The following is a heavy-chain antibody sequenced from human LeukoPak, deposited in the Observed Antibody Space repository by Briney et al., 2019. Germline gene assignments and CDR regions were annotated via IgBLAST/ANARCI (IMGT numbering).Heavy chain of an antibody. CDR3: ARLYRHTYGHGGMDV. CDR2: IYDSGST. Sequence: PSETLPLTCTVSGGSISSFYWSWIRQPPGKGLEWIGYIYDSGSTNYNPSLKSRVTISVDTSKNHFSLKLTSVTAADTAVYYCARLYRHTYGHGGMDVWGQGTTVTVSS. CDR1: GGSISSFY. D-gene: IGHD5-18*01. J-gene: IGHJ6*02. V-gene: IGHV4-59*08.